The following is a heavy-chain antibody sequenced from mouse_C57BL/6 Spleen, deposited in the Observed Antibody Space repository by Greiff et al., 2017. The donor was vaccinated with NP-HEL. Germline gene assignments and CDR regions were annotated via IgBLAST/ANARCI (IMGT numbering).Heavy chain of an antibody. D-gene: IGHD1-1*01. J-gene: IGHJ4*01. CDR1: GYTFTDYY. Sequence: QVQLQQSGAELVRPGASVKLSCKASGYTFTDYYINWVKQRPGQGLEWIARIYPGSGNTYYNEKFKGKATLTAEKSSSTAYMQLSSLTSEDSAVYFCASSLLRSYYAMDYWGQGTSVTVSS. CDR3: ASSLLRSYYAMDY. V-gene: IGHV1-76*01. CDR2: IYPGSGNT.